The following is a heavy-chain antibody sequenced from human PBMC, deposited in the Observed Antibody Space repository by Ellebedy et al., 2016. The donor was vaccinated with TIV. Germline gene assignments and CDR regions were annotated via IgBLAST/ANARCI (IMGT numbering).Heavy chain of an antibody. CDR1: GFTFRGYG. J-gene: IGHJ4*02. CDR3: AKDQGYCSGGSCYCLDY. CDR2: ISYDGSNE. V-gene: IGHV3-30*18. D-gene: IGHD2-15*01. Sequence: GGSLRLSXAASGFTFRGYGMHWVRQAPGKGLEWVAVISYDGSNEDYADSVEGRFTISRDNSKNTLYLQMNSLRAEDTAVYYCAKDQGYCSGGSCYCLDYWGQGILVTVSS.